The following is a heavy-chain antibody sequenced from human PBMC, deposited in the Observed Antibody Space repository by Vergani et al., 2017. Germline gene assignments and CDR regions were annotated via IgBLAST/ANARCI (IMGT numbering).Heavy chain of an antibody. CDR2: IYYSGST. D-gene: IGHD3-22*01. Sequence: QVQMQESGPGLVQPSQTLSLTCTVAGGSISSGDYYWSWIRQPPGKGLEWIGYIYYSGSTYYNPSLKSRVTISVDTSKNQFSLKLSSVTAADTAVYYCARESGYYDSSGYYSPRNLFDYWGQGTLVTVSS. CDR1: GGSISSGDYY. CDR3: ARESGYYDSSGYYSPRNLFDY. V-gene: IGHV4-30-4*08. J-gene: IGHJ4*02.